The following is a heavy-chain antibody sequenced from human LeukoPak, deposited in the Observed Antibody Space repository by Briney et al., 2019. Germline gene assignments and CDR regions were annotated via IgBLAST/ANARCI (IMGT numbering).Heavy chain of an antibody. CDR2: IIGSSGST. CDR3: AKGAHNYIEIAYFDS. D-gene: IGHD5-24*01. J-gene: IGHJ4*02. CDR1: GFSFHNYA. Sequence: GGSLRLSCVASGFSFHNYAMNWVRQAPGKGLEWVSLIIGSSGSTFYADSVKGRFTISRDKSKNTLYLQMNSLRAEDTAVYYCAKGAHNYIEIAYFDSWGQGSLVTVSS. V-gene: IGHV3-23*01.